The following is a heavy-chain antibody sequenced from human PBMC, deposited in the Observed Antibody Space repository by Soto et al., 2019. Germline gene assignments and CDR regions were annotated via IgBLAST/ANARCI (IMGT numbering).Heavy chain of an antibody. D-gene: IGHD6-13*01. CDR3: ARGTAADFDY. CDR2: IYHSGST. J-gene: IGHJ4*02. CDR1: GGSISSGGYS. Sequence: SETLSLTCAVSGGSISSGGYSWSWIRQPPGKGLEWIGYIYHSGSTYYNPSLKSRVTISVDRSKNQFSLKLSSVTAADTAVYYCARGTAADFDYWGQGTLVTVSS. V-gene: IGHV4-30-2*01.